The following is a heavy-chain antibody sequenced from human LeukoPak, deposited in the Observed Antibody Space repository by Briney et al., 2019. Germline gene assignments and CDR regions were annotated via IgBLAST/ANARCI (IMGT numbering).Heavy chain of an antibody. CDR3: AKDSPYSSGWYGPRSSFDP. CDR1: GFTFSSYA. D-gene: IGHD6-19*01. V-gene: IGHV3-23*01. Sequence: GGSLRLSCAASGFTFSSYAMSWVRQAPGKGLEWVSAISGSGGSTYYADSVKGRFTISRDNSKNTLYLQMNSLRAEDTAVYYCAKDSPYSSGWYGPRSSFDPWGQGTLVTVSS. CDR2: ISGSGGST. J-gene: IGHJ5*02.